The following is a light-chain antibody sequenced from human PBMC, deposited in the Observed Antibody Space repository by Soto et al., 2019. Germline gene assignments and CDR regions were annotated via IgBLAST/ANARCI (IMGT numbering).Light chain of an antibody. CDR1: QSISSW. J-gene: IGKJ2*01. Sequence: DIQMTQSPSTLSASVGDRVTITCRASQSISSWLAWYQQKPGKAPKLLIYSASNLQTGVPPRFSGSGSGTHFTLTISSLQPEDFATYYCQQSSSTPHTFGQGTIVEIK. CDR2: SAS. CDR3: QQSSSTPHT. V-gene: IGKV1-39*01.